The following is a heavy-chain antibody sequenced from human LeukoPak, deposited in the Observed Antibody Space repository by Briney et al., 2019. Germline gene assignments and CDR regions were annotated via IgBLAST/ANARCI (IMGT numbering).Heavy chain of an antibody. CDR1: GFTFRTYT. CDR3: AREALSSVDY. J-gene: IGHJ4*02. CDR2: ISSSSSYI. Sequence: GGSLRLSCAASGFTFRTYTMHWVRQAPGKGLEWVSSISSSSSYIYYADSLKGRFTISRDNAKNSLFLQMNSLRAEDTAVYYCAREALSSVDYWGQGTLDTVSS. D-gene: IGHD2-8*01. V-gene: IGHV3-21*01.